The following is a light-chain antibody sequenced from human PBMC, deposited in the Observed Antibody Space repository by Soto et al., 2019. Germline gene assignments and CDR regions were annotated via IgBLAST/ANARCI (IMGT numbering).Light chain of an antibody. CDR1: QGIGDT. Sequence: EVVLTQSQATLSVSPGAGVTLSGRASQGIGDTLAWYQHKPGQTPGLLIYDTSTRATGVPTRFSGSMSGAEFTLTINSLQSEDFAVYDCQPYNNWPLTFGGGTKVDIK. CDR3: QPYNNWPLT. V-gene: IGKV3-15*01. J-gene: IGKJ4*01. CDR2: DTS.